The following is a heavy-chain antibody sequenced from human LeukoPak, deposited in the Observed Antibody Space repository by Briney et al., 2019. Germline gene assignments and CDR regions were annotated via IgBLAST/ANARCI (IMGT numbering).Heavy chain of an antibody. CDR2: ISAYNGNT. J-gene: IGHJ4*02. CDR1: GYTFTSYG. V-gene: IGHV1-18*01. CDR3: ARGDVIVGATTNDY. D-gene: IGHD1-26*01. Sequence: ASVKVSCKSSGYTFTSYGISWVRQAPGQGLEWMGWISAYNGNTNYAQKLQGRVTMTTDTSTSTAYMGLRSLRSDDTAVYYCARGDVIVGATTNDYWGQGTLVTVSS.